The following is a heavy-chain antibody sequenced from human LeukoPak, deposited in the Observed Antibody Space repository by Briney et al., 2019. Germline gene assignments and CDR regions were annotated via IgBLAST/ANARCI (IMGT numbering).Heavy chain of an antibody. CDR2: MNPNSGNT. CDR1: GYTFTSYA. D-gene: IGHD3-10*01. Sequence: ASVKVSCKASGYTFTSYAMNWVRQAPGQGLEWMGWMNPNSGNTGYAQKFQGRVTITRNTSISTAYMELSSLRSEDTAVYYCARGPITDSRSGSYVALDIWGQGTMVTVSS. CDR3: ARGPITDSRSGSYVALDI. V-gene: IGHV1-8*03. J-gene: IGHJ3*02.